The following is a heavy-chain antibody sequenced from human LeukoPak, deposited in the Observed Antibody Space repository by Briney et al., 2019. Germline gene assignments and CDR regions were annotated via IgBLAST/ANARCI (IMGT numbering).Heavy chain of an antibody. V-gene: IGHV3-11*01. CDR1: GFTFSDYY. J-gene: IGHJ6*02. CDR2: ISSGGSTI. D-gene: IGHD3-3*01. CDR3: ARGWVWDFWSGYLNYYYGMDV. Sequence: GGSLRLSCAASGFTFSDYYMSWIRQAPGKGLEWISYISSGGSTIYYADSLKGRFIISRDNTKNSLYLQMNSLRAEDTAVYYCARGWVWDFWSGYLNYYYGMDVWGQGTTVTVSS.